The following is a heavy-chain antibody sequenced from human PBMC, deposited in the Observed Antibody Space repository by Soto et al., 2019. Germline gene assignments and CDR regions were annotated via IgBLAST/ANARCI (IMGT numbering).Heavy chain of an antibody. J-gene: IGHJ4*02. V-gene: IGHV3-23*01. Sequence: EVQVLESGGGLVQPGGSLRLSCAASGFTFSIYAMSWVRQAPGKGLEWVSTISGSGGNTYYADSVKGRFTISRDSSKNTLYLRMNSLRAEDTAVYYCAMGRYSSSWYTYWGQGTLVTVSS. CDR3: AMGRYSSSWYTY. CDR2: ISGSGGNT. CDR1: GFTFSIYA. D-gene: IGHD6-13*01.